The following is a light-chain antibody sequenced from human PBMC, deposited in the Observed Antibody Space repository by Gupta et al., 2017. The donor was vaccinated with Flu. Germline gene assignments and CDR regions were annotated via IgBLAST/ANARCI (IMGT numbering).Light chain of an antibody. CDR3: QQYKNWPPGT. J-gene: IGKJ4*01. CDR1: QSLSNK. CDR2: DTA. V-gene: IGKV3-15*01. Sequence: EVVLTQSPATLSVSPGARVTLFCRASQSLSNKLAWYQQKPGQAPSLLIYDTATRATGVPARFSGSGSGTEFTLTISSRQSEDFAIYFCQQYKNWPPGTFGGGTKVEI.